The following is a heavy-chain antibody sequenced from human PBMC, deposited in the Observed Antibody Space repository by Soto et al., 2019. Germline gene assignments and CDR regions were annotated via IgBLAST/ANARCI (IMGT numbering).Heavy chain of an antibody. J-gene: IGHJ5*02. CDR3: ATSSITMVRGVTGWFDP. Sequence: QVQLQESGPGLVKPSGTLSLTCAVSSGSISSSNWWSWVRQPPGKGLEWIGDIYHSGSTNYNPSLKSRVTISVDKSKNQFSLKLSSVTAADTAVYYCATSSITMVRGVTGWFDPWGQGTLVTVSS. CDR2: IYHSGST. CDR1: SGSISSSNW. D-gene: IGHD3-10*01. V-gene: IGHV4-4*02.